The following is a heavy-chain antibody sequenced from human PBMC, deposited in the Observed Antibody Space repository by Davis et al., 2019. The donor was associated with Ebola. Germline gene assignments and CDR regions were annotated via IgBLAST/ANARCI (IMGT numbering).Heavy chain of an antibody. D-gene: IGHD4-17*01. V-gene: IGHV3-23*01. Sequence: GESLKISCAASGFTFSSSAMSWVRQAPGKGLEWVSAISGSGGSTYYADSVKGRFTISRDNSKNTLYLQMNSLRAEDTAVYYCARVDYGDYALFDYWGQGTLVTVSS. CDR2: ISGSGGST. J-gene: IGHJ4*02. CDR1: GFTFSSSA. CDR3: ARVDYGDYALFDY.